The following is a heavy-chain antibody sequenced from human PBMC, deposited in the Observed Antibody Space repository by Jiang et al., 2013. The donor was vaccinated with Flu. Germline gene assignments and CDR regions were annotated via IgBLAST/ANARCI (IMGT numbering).Heavy chain of an antibody. CDR1: GYSFTSYW. CDR2: IYPGDSDT. D-gene: IGHD2-15*01. V-gene: IGHV5-51*01. Sequence: GAEVKKPGESLKISCKGSGYSFTSYWIGWVRQMPGKGLEWMGIIYPGDSDTRFSPSFQGQVAISADKSINTAYLQWSSLKASDTAMYYCATHLHSGGSGNDAFDIWGQGTMVTVSS. CDR3: ATHLHSGGSGNDAFDI. J-gene: IGHJ3*02.